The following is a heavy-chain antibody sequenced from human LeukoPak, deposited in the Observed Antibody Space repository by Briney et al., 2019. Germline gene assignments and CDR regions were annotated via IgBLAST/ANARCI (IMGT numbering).Heavy chain of an antibody. CDR2: INPNSGGT. V-gene: IGHV1-2*02. CDR3: ARVVDYYDSSGPTFDY. Sequence: ASVKVSCKASGYTFTGYYMHWVRQAPGQGLEWMGWINPNSGGTNYAQKFQGRVTMTRDTSISTAYMELSRLRSDDTAVYYCARVVDYYDSSGPTFDYWGQGTLVTVSS. J-gene: IGHJ4*02. CDR1: GYTFTGYY. D-gene: IGHD3-22*01.